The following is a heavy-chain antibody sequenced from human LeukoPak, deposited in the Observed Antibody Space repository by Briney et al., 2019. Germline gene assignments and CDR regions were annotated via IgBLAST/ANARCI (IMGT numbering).Heavy chain of an antibody. Sequence: SETLSLICTVSGGSISSSSYYWGWIRQPPGKGLEWIGSIYYSGSTYYNPSLKSRVTISVDTSKNQFSLKLSSVTAADTAVYYCAREVGYSYRPLDPWGQGTLVTVSS. V-gene: IGHV4-39*07. D-gene: IGHD5-18*01. CDR1: GGSISSSSYY. CDR2: IYYSGST. CDR3: AREVGYSYRPLDP. J-gene: IGHJ5*02.